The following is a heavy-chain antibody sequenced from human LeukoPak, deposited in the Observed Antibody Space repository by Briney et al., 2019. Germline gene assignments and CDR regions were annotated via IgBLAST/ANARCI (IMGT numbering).Heavy chain of an antibody. V-gene: IGHV4-59*01. CDR2: IYYSGTT. CDR1: GGSISSYY. D-gene: IGHD5-24*01. J-gene: IGHJ6*02. Sequence: PSETLSLTCNVSGGSISSYYWSWIRQPPGKGLEWIGYIYYSGTTDYNPSLKSRVTMSVDTSKSQFSPKLNSVTAADTAIYYCASRLVDTYYYYGLDVWGQGTSVTVSS. CDR3: ASRLVDTYYYYGLDV.